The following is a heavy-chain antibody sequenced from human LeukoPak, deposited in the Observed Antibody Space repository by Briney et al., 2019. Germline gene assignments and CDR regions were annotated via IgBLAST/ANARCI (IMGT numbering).Heavy chain of an antibody. CDR3: AREPYSGYDYLDY. D-gene: IGHD5-12*01. Sequence: ASVKVSCKASGYTFTGYYMHWVRQAPGQGLEWMGWMNPNSGGTNYAQKFQGRVTMTRDTSISTAYMELSRLRSDDTAVYYCAREPYSGYDYLDYWGQGTLVTVSS. CDR1: GYTFTGYY. CDR2: MNPNSGGT. J-gene: IGHJ4*02. V-gene: IGHV1-2*02.